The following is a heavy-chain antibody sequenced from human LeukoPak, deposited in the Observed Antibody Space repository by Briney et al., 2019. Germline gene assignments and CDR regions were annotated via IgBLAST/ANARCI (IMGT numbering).Heavy chain of an antibody. CDR3: ARGSRSSY. V-gene: IGHV3-48*03. J-gene: IGHJ4*02. Sequence: GGSLRLSCAASGFTFGSYEVNWVRQAPGKGLEWVSYISSSGGTTYYADSVKGRFTISRDNAKNSLSLQMNSLRAEDTAVYYCARGSRSSYWGQGTLVTVSS. CDR2: ISSSGGTT. CDR1: GFTFGSYE.